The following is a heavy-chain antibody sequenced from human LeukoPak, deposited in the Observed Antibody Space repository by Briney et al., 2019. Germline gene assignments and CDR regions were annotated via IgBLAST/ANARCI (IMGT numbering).Heavy chain of an antibody. J-gene: IGHJ3*02. V-gene: IGHV3-30*02. CDR2: IRYDGSNK. D-gene: IGHD3-3*01. Sequence: PGGSLRLSCAASGFTFSSYGMHWVRQAPGKGLEWVAFIRYDGSNKYYADSVKGRFTISRDNSKNTLYLQMNSLRAEDTAVYYCAKTYYDLWSGYYRFAAFDIWGQGTMVTVSS. CDR3: AKTYYDLWSGYYRFAAFDI. CDR1: GFTFSSYG.